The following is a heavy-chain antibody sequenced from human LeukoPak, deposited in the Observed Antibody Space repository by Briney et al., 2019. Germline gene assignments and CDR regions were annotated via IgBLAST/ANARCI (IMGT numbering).Heavy chain of an antibody. D-gene: IGHD3-3*01. CDR2: ISDTGKT. CDR3: VTGYYEPFDN. V-gene: IGHV4-59*01. Sequence: SETLSLTCNVSGASLSDYYWGWIRQSPAKGLEWLGYISDTGKTDYNPSLNSRGTLSLDTSKNQFSLRLASVTAADTAVYYCVTGYYEPFDNWGQGTLVTASS. CDR1: GASLSDYY. J-gene: IGHJ4*02.